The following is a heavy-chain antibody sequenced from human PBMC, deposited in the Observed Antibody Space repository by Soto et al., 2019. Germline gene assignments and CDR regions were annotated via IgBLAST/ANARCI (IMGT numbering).Heavy chain of an antibody. CDR2: ISGSADST. D-gene: IGHD2-8*01. Sequence: EVQLLESGGGFIHPGGSLRLSCAASGFSFSSFAMNWVRQAPGKGLEWVSIISGSADSTFYADSVKGRFTISRDNSKSPLYLQLNRLRAEDTAVYYCARPRGAMIYAISVYGMDVWGQGTTVTVSS. CDR1: GFSFSSFA. CDR3: ARPRGAMIYAISVYGMDV. V-gene: IGHV3-23*01. J-gene: IGHJ6*02.